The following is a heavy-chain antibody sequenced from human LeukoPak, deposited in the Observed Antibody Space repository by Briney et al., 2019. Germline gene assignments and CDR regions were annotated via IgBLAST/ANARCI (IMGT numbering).Heavy chain of an antibody. Sequence: SGTLSLTCAVSGASVSSSNWWSWVRQPPGKGLEWIGEIYHSGSTNYNPSLKSRVTISVDKSKHLLSLKLSSVTAADTAVYYCARLEYSYGFFGYWGQGTLVTVSS. J-gene: IGHJ4*02. CDR1: GASVSSSNW. CDR3: ARLEYSYGFFGY. CDR2: IYHSGST. V-gene: IGHV4-4*02. D-gene: IGHD5-18*01.